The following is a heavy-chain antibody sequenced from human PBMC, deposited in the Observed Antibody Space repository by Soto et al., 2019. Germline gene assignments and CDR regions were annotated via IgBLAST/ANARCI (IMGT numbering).Heavy chain of an antibody. CDR3: ARDGGGYCSGGSCYWFDP. D-gene: IGHD2-15*01. J-gene: IGHJ5*02. V-gene: IGHV4-30-2*05. CDR2: IYHSGST. CDR1: GGSISSGGYS. Sequence: SETLSLTCAVSGGSISSGGYSWSWIRQPPGKGLEWIGYIYHSGSTYYNPSLKSRVTISVDTSKNQFSLKLSSVTAADTAVYYCARDGGGYCSGGSCYWFDPWGQGPMGTVSS.